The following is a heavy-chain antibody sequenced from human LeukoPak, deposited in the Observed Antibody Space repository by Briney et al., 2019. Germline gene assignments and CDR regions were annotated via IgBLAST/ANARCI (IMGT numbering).Heavy chain of an antibody. J-gene: IGHJ6*03. CDR3: ARDGPWGCSSTSCYLNYYYYMDV. CDR1: GFTFSSYA. D-gene: IGHD2-2*01. V-gene: IGHV3-30-3*01. Sequence: PGGSLRLSCAASGFTFSSYAMHWVRQAPGKGLEWVAVISYDGSNKYYADSVKGRFTISRDNSKNTLYLQMNSLRAEDTAVYYCARDGPWGCSSTSCYLNYYYYMDVWGKGTTVTVSS. CDR2: ISYDGSNK.